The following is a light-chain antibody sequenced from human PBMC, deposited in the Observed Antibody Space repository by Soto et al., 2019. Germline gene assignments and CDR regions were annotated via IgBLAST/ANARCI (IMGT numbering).Light chain of an antibody. Sequence: SYELTQPPSVSVAPGKTARITCGGNNSGSKSVHWYQQKPGQAPVLVIYYDSDRPSGIPERFSGSNSGNTATLTISRVEAGDEADYYCQVWDSSRDHYVFGTGTKVTVL. CDR3: QVWDSSRDHYV. CDR2: YDS. J-gene: IGLJ1*01. V-gene: IGLV3-21*01. CDR1: NSGSKS.